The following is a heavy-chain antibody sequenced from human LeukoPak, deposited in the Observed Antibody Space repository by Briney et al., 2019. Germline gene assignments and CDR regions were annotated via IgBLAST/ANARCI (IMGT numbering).Heavy chain of an antibody. CDR1: GFTFSSYS. D-gene: IGHD3-3*01. V-gene: IGHV3-21*01. Sequence: GGSLRLSCAASGFTFSSYSMNWVRQAPGKGLEWVSSISSSSSYIYYADSVKGRFTISRDNAKNSLYLQMNSLRAEDTAVYYCARDSLDFWSGLGAFDYWGQGTLVTVSS. J-gene: IGHJ4*02. CDR3: ARDSLDFWSGLGAFDY. CDR2: ISSSSSYI.